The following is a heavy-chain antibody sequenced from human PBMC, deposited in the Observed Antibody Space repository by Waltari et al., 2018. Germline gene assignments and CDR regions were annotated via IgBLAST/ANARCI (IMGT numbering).Heavy chain of an antibody. J-gene: IGHJ6*02. Sequence: QVQLQQWGARLLTPSETLSLTCAVHGGSFSGYSWSWVRPPPGTGLEWMGEINHSGSTNYNPSLKSRVTIAVDTSKNQFSLKLSSVTAADTAVYYCARGFYFASSGWPGAYYYYYYGMDVWGQGTTVTVSS. CDR1: GGSFSGYS. D-gene: IGHD6-19*01. V-gene: IGHV4-34*01. CDR2: INHSGST. CDR3: ARGFYFASSGWPGAYYYYYYGMDV.